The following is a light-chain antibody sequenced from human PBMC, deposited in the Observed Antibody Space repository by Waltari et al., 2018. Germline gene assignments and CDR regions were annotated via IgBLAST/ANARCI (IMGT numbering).Light chain of an antibody. J-gene: IGLJ3*02. CDR1: RSNIGSNP. V-gene: IGLV1-44*01. CDR3: ASWDDTLNGLWV. Sequence: QSVLTQPPSASGTPGQKVTISCSGSRSNIGSNPVSWYQQVPGTAPQLIIFTNNLRSSGVPDRFSASKSGTSASLAISGLQSEDEADYYCASWDDTLNGLWVFGGGTSLTVL. CDR2: TNN.